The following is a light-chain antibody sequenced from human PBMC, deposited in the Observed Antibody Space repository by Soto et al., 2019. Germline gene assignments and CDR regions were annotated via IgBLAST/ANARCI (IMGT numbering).Light chain of an antibody. Sequence: DIQMTQSPSSLSASVGDRVTITCRASQSISSYLNWYQQSPGKAPKLLIYAASSLQSGVPSRFSGSGSGTDFTLTISSLQPEDFATYSCQQSYSTPPTFGQGTKVDIK. CDR3: QQSYSTPPT. V-gene: IGKV1-39*01. J-gene: IGKJ1*01. CDR1: QSISSY. CDR2: AAS.